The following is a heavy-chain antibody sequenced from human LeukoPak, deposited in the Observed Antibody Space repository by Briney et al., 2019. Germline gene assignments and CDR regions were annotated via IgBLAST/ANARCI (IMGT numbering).Heavy chain of an antibody. CDR2: IYTSGSA. CDR1: GVSISSSSYY. Sequence: NTSETLSLTCTVSGVSISSSSYYYCSWIRQPAGKGLEWIGRIYTSGSANYNPSLKSRLAISVDTSKNQFSLKLSSVTAADTAVYYCARDYSGSPGFWGQGTLVTVSS. V-gene: IGHV4-61*02. D-gene: IGHD3-10*01. CDR3: ARDYSGSPGF. J-gene: IGHJ4*02.